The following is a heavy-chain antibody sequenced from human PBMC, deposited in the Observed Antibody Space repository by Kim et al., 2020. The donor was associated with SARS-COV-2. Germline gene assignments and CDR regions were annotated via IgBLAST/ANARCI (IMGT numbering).Heavy chain of an antibody. V-gene: IGHV3-48*03. J-gene: IGHJ4*02. CDR2: ISASGSTI. CDR1: GFTFRSYE. D-gene: IGHD1-26*01. Sequence: GGSLRLSCAASGFTFRSYEMNWVRQAPGKGLEWVSYISASGSTIFYADSVRGRFTISRDNAKNSLYLQMNSLRAEDTAVYYCARDRDSGSYFSPLWDYWGQGTLVTVSS. CDR3: ARDRDSGSYFSPLWDY.